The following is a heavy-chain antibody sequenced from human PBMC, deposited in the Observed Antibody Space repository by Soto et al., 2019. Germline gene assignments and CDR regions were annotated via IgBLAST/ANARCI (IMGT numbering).Heavy chain of an antibody. CDR3: AREVQVHTPAFVF. CDR1: GGTFNTYA. D-gene: IGHD3-10*01. J-gene: IGHJ4*02. V-gene: IGHV1-69*19. Sequence: QVQLVQSGAEMKKPGSSVKVSCQSSGGTFNTYAMNWVRQAPGQGPEWMGDISPMFGAANYAPKFHGRVTITADESTGTSYMQLSSLTSEDTARYFCAREVQVHTPAFVFWGQGTLVTVTS. CDR2: ISPMFGAA.